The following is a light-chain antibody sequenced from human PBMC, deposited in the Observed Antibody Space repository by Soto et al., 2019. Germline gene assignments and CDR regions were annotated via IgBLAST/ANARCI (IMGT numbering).Light chain of an antibody. J-gene: IGLJ3*02. CDR2: EVS. V-gene: IGLV2-14*01. CDR3: ASYTSSSTRL. CDR1: SSDDVGGYNY. Sequence: QSALTQPASGSGSPGQSITISCTGTSSDDVGGYNYVSWYQQHPGKAPKLMIYEVSNRPSGVSNRFSGSKSGNTAFLTISGLQAEDEADYYCASYTSSSTRLFGGGTQLTVL.